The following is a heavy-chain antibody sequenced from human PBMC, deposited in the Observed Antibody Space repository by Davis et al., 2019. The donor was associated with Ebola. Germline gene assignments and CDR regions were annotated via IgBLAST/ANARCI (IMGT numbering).Heavy chain of an antibody. CDR2: INPNSGGT. CDR3: ARLHVYSSSWGFDY. CDR1: GYTFTGYY. J-gene: IGHJ4*02. V-gene: IGHV1-2*04. Sequence: ASVKVSCKASGYTFTGYYMHWVRQAPGQGLEWMGWINPNSGGTNYAQKFQGWVTMTRDTSISTAYMELSRLRSDDTAVYYCARLHVYSSSWGFDYWGQGTLVTVSS. D-gene: IGHD6-6*01.